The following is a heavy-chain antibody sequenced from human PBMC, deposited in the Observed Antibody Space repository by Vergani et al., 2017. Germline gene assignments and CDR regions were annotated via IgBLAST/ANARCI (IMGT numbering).Heavy chain of an antibody. CDR2: IRSKANSYAT. J-gene: IGHJ4*02. Sequence: EVQLVESGGGLVQPGGSLKLSCAASGFTFSGSAMHWVRQASGKGLEWVGRIRSKANSYATAYAASVKGRFTISRDDSKNTAYLQMNSLKTEVTAVYYCTIEYSSSSRDYWGQGTLVTVSS. CDR3: TIEYSSSSRDY. V-gene: IGHV3-73*02. D-gene: IGHD6-6*01. CDR1: GFTFSGSA.